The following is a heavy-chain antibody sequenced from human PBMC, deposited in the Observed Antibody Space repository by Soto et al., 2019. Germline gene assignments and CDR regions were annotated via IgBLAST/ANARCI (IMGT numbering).Heavy chain of an antibody. CDR2: IYWDDDK. V-gene: IGHV2-5*02. J-gene: IGHJ6*04. CDR3: AHHGYYYYGMDV. Sequence: QITLKESGPTLVKPTQTLTLTCTFSGFSLSTSGVGVGWIRQPPGKALEWLALIYWDDDKRYSPSLKSRLTITQDPSKNQVVLTMTNMDPVDTATYYCAHHGYYYYGMDVWVKGTTVTVSS. CDR1: GFSLSTSGVG.